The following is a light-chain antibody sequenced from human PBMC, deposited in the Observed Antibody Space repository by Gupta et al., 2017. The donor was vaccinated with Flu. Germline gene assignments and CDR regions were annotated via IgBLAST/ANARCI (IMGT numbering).Light chain of an antibody. CDR3: QQHANDPWT. CDR1: QDISSY. CDR2: DAS. V-gene: IGKV1-33*01. J-gene: IGKJ1*01. Sequence: DIQMTQSPSSLSASVGDRVTITCQASQDISSYIHWYQQKSGKAPNLLIYDASRLEIGVPSRFSGSGSGTDFTLTIRSLQPEDLATYYCQQHANDPWTFGQGTKVEIK.